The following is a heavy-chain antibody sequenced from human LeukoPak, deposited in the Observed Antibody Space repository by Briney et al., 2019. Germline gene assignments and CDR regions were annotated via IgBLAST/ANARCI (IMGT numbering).Heavy chain of an antibody. J-gene: IGHJ4*02. Sequence: SVTVSCKASGFTFTSSAMQWVRQARGQRLEWIGWIVVGSGNTNYAQKFQERVTITRDMSTSTAYMELSSLRSEDTAVYYCAAASGGRWLQFGYWGQGTLVTVSS. CDR2: IVVGSGNT. D-gene: IGHD5-24*01. CDR1: GFTFTSSA. V-gene: IGHV1-58*02. CDR3: AAASGGRWLQFGY.